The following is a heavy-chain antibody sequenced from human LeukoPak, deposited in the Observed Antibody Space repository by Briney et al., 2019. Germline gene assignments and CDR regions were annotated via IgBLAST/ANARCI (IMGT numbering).Heavy chain of an antibody. D-gene: IGHD3-22*01. CDR1: GYTFTIYG. V-gene: IGHV1-18*01. CDR3: ARPYYDSSAPPYDY. J-gene: IGHJ4*02. Sequence: ASVEVSCKASGYTFTIYGISWVRQAPGQGLEWMGWISVYNGNTNYAQKLQGRVTMTTKKSTSTAYMEMRSLRSDDTAVYYCARPYYDSSAPPYDYWGQGTLVTVSS. CDR2: ISVYNGNT.